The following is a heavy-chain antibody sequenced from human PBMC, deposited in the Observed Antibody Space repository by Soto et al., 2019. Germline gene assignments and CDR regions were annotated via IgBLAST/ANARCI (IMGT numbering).Heavy chain of an antibody. CDR1: GDSISSFY. CDR2: ISYSGST. J-gene: IGHJ6*02. V-gene: IGHV4-59*01. Sequence: SETLSLTCTVSGDSISSFYWSWIRQPPGKGLEWIGYISYSGSTNYNPSLKSRVTISVDTSKNQFSLKLSSVTAADTAVYYCAREGLITGTTYYYYGMDVWGQGTTVTVS. D-gene: IGHD1-7*01. CDR3: AREGLITGTTYYYYGMDV.